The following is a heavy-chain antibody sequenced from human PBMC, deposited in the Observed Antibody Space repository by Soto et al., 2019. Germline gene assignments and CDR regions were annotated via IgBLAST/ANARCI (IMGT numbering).Heavy chain of an antibody. J-gene: IGHJ4*02. V-gene: IGHV1-46*01. CDR2: INPSGGST. D-gene: IGHD4-17*01. CDR3: ARGCLNRSYGDFAAFFDY. CDR1: GYTFTSYY. Sequence: ASVKVSCKASGYTFTSYYMHWVRQAPGQGLEWMGIINPSGGSTSYAQKFQGRVTMTRDTSTSTVYMELSSLRSEDTAVYYCARGCLNRSYGDFAAFFDYCRQRTLVTVSS.